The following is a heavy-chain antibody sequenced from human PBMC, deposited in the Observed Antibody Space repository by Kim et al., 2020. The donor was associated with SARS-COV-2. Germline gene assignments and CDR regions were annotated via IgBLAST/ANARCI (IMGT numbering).Heavy chain of an antibody. V-gene: IGHV5-51*01. Sequence: GESLKISCKGFGYSFSGYWITWVRQMPGKGLEWMGIIYPDDSNNRYSPSFRGQVTMSVDKSINTAYLQLNSLKASDTAMYYCARQAVTVPTLNSVSFDPWGQGTLVTVSS. D-gene: IGHD4-17*01. J-gene: IGHJ5*02. CDR2: IYPDDSNN. CDR1: GYSFSGYW. CDR3: ARQAVTVPTLNSVSFDP.